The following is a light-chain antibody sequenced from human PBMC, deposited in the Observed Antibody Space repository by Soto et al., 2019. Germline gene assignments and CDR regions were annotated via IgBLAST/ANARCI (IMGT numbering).Light chain of an antibody. Sequence: IVFTQSACALSVSPGERATLSCRASQIVGSSHLAWYQQKPGQAPRLLIYGASSRATGIPDRFSGSGSGTDFTLTIRRLEPEDFAVYYCQQYGSAPWTFGQGTKVDI. J-gene: IGKJ1*01. CDR2: GAS. CDR1: QIVGSSH. CDR3: QQYGSAPWT. V-gene: IGKV3-20*01.